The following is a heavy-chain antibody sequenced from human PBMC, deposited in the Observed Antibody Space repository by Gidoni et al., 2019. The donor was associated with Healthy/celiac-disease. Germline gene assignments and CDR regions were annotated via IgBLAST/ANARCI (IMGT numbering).Heavy chain of an antibody. J-gene: IGHJ5*02. CDR2: ISYDGSNK. D-gene: IGHD2-2*01. CDR1: GFTFRSYA. CDR3: ARGDSTSWTGGNWFDP. V-gene: IGHV3-30-3*01. Sequence: QVQLVESGGGVVQPGRSLRLSCAASGFTFRSYAMHWVRQAPGKGLEWVAVISYDGSNKYYADSVKGRLTISRDNSKNTLYLQMNSLRAEDTAVYYCARGDSTSWTGGNWFDPWGQGTLVTVSS.